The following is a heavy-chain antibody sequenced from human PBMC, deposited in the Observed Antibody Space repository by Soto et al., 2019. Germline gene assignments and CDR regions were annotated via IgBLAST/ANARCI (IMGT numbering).Heavy chain of an antibody. D-gene: IGHD2-15*01. Sequence: PGGSLRLSCAASGFIFSTYWMTWVRQAPGRGLEWVANIKEDGSEKYYLDSVKGRFTISRDNAKSSLHLQMNSLRAEDTAVYYCVSCSGDNCRSFHWGQGTLVTVSS. CDR1: GFIFSTYW. V-gene: IGHV3-7*02. CDR3: VSCSGDNCRSFH. CDR2: IKEDGSEK. J-gene: IGHJ4*02.